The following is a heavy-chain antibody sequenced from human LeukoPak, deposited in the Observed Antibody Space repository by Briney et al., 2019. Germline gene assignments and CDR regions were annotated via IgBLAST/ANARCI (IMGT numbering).Heavy chain of an antibody. V-gene: IGHV1-69*04. CDR2: IIPILGIA. Sequence: SEKVSCKASGGTFSSYAISWVRQAPGQGLEWMGRIIPILGIANYAQKFQGRVTITADKSTSTAYMELSSLRSEDTAVYYCTVPTWIQLWLRGAPSYFDYWGQGTLVTVSS. J-gene: IGHJ4*02. CDR3: TVPTWIQLWLRGAPSYFDY. CDR1: GGTFSSYA. D-gene: IGHD5-18*01.